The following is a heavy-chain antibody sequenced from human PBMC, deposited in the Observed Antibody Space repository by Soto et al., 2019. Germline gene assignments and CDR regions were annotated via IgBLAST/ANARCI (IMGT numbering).Heavy chain of an antibody. V-gene: IGHV1-2*04. J-gene: IGHJ6*02. CDR3: ARDIAASGVYYYGMDV. CDR2: INPNSGGT. D-gene: IGHD6-13*01. Sequence: ASVKVSCKASGGTLSDYAFSLVRQAPGQGLEWMGWINPNSGGTNYAQKFQGWVTMTRDTSISTAYMELSRLRSDDTAVYYCARDIAASGVYYYGMDVWGQGTTVTVSS. CDR1: GGTLSDYA.